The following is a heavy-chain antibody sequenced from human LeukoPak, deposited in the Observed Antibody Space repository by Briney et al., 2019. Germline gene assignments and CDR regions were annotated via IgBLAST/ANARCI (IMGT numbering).Heavy chain of an antibody. V-gene: IGHV4-31*03. J-gene: IGHJ5*02. Sequence: SETLSLTCTVSGGSISSGGYYWSWIRQHPGKGLEWIGYIYYSGSTYYNPSLKGRVTISVDTSKNQFSLKLSSVTAADTAVYYCARVLPPRGIVVVPAAISWFDPWGQGTLVTVSS. CDR3: ARVLPPRGIVVVPAAISWFDP. CDR2: IYYSGST. D-gene: IGHD2-2*01. CDR1: GGSISSGGYY.